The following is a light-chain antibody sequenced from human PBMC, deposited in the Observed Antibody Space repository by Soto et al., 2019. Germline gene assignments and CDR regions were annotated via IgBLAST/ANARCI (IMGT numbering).Light chain of an antibody. Sequence: SYELTQPPSVSVAPGKTARLTCGGNNIGSKSVHWYQKKPGQAPVLVIYYDSDRPSGIPERFSGSNSGNTATLTISRVEDGDEAEYYCQVWDSSSDHVVFGGGNKLTVL. CDR3: QVWDSSSDHVV. J-gene: IGLJ2*01. V-gene: IGLV3-21*04. CDR2: YDS. CDR1: NIGSKS.